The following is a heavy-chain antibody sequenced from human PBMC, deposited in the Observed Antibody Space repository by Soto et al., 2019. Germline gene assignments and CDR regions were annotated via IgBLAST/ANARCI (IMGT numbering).Heavy chain of an antibody. Sequence: SETLSLTCTVSGGSIISGDYYWSWIRQPPGKGLEWIGYIYYSGDTSYNPSLKSRVSMSVDKSNNQFSLKLSSVTAADTAVYYCARVPQVGRSSGIDYWGQGTLVTVSS. J-gene: IGHJ4*02. CDR2: IYYSGDT. CDR3: ARVPQVGRSSGIDY. V-gene: IGHV4-30-4*08. D-gene: IGHD3-22*01. CDR1: GGSIISGDYY.